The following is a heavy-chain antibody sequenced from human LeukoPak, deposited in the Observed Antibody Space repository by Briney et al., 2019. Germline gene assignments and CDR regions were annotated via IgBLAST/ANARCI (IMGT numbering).Heavy chain of an antibody. V-gene: IGHV3-48*02. J-gene: IGHJ4*02. CDR1: GGSISSSS. CDR3: ARDPRIAVAGPYWAFDY. D-gene: IGHD6-19*01. Sequence: ETLSLTCTVSGGSISSSSYYWGWIRQPPGKGLEWVSYISSSSSTIYYADSVKGRLTISRDDAKNSLYLQMNSLRDEDTAVYYCARDPRIAVAGPYWAFDYWGQGALVTVSS. CDR2: ISSSSSTI.